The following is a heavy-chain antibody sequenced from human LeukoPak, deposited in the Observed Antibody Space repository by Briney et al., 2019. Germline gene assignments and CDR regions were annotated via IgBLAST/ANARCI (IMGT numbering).Heavy chain of an antibody. Sequence: EGSLRLSCAASGFTFSSYAMSWVRQAPGKGLEWVSAISGSGGSTYYADSVKGRFTISRDNSKNTLYLQMNSLRAEDTAVYYCAKDSWGISGSFSYWGQGTLATVSS. V-gene: IGHV3-23*01. CDR2: ISGSGGST. J-gene: IGHJ4*02. CDR1: GFTFSSYA. D-gene: IGHD1-26*01. CDR3: AKDSWGISGSFSY.